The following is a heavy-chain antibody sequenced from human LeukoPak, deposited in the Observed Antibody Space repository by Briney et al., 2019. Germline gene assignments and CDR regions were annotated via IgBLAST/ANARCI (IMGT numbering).Heavy chain of an antibody. Sequence: GASVKVSCKASGYTFTTYDFTWVRQAPGQGLEWMGWISAYNVNTNYAQKLQGRVTMTTDTSTSTAYMELSSLRSEDTAVYYCARGRDVVVPAAIVYYYYYGMDVWGQGTTVTVPS. CDR2: ISAYNVNT. CDR1: GYTFTTYD. V-gene: IGHV1-18*01. J-gene: IGHJ6*02. CDR3: ARGRDVVVPAAIVYYYYYGMDV. D-gene: IGHD2-2*02.